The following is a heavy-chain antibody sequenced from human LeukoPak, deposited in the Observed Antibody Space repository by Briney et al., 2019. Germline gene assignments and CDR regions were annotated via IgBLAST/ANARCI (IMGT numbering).Heavy chain of an antibody. CDR2: IISRSSST. CDR1: GFTFSDYY. CDR3: GKVRKYSSGWYDAFDI. J-gene: IGHJ3*02. Sequence: PGGSLRLSCAASGFTFSDYYMSWIRQAPRKGLEWDSYIISRSSSTHSACSVECRFTITRDNAQCIWYLQMSGLRAEDTAVYYGGKVRKYSSGWYDAFDIWGQGTMVTVSS. D-gene: IGHD6-19*01. V-gene: IGHV3-11*05.